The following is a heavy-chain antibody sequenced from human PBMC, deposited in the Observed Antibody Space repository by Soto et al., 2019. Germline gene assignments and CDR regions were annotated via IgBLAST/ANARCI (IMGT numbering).Heavy chain of an antibody. CDR2: IYYSGST. J-gene: IGHJ4*02. V-gene: IGHV4-30-4*01. CDR3: ARVLAEDYDSSGYYYSYFDY. Sequence: QVQLQESGPGLVKPSQTLSLTCTVSGGSISSGDYYWSWIRQPPGKGLEWIGYIYYSGSTYYNPSLKSRVTIAVDTSKDQFSLKLSSVTAADTAVYYCARVLAEDYDSSGYYYSYFDYWGQGTLVTVSS. CDR1: GGSISSGDYY. D-gene: IGHD3-22*01.